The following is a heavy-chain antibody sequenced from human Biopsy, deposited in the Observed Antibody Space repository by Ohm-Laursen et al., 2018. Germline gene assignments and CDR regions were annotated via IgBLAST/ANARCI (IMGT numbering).Heavy chain of an antibody. CDR1: GFTFSGFS. CDR3: ARISITRLLDY. Sequence: SLRLSCTASGFTFSGFSMNGVRQAPGKGLEWVSSISASGNHIYYTDSVKGRFTVSRDNGKNSVYLQMNSLRVEDTAVYYCARISITRLLDYWGQGTLVTVSS. V-gene: IGHV3-21*04. D-gene: IGHD3-3*01. CDR2: ISASGNHI. J-gene: IGHJ4*02.